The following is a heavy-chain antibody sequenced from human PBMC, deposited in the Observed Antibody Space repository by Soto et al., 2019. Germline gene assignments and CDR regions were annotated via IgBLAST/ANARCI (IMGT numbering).Heavy chain of an antibody. J-gene: IGHJ4*02. D-gene: IGHD3-22*01. Sequence: ESGGGLVQPGGSLRLSCAASGFTFSSYEMNWVRQAPGKGLEWVSYISSSGSTIYYADSVKGRFTISRDTAKNSLYLQMNSLRAEDTAVYYCARDYYDSSGPYGGDYWGQGTLVTVSS. V-gene: IGHV3-48*03. CDR1: GFTFSSYE. CDR3: ARDYYDSSGPYGGDY. CDR2: ISSSGSTI.